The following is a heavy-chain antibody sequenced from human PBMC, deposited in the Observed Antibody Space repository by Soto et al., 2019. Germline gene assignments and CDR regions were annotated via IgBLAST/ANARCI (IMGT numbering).Heavy chain of an antibody. J-gene: IGHJ4*02. V-gene: IGHV1-69*13. Sequence: SVKVSCKASGGTFSSFAISWVRQAPGQGLEWMGGIIPGFGAANYAQKFQDRVTINADESTRTAYMELSSLRSEDTAVYFCAIERGGRYSPPQDSGQGTLVTVSS. D-gene: IGHD1-26*01. CDR2: IIPGFGAA. CDR3: AIERGGRYSPPQD. CDR1: GGTFSSFA.